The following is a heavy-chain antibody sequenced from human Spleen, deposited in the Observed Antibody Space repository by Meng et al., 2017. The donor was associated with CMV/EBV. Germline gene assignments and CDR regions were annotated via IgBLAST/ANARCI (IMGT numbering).Heavy chain of an antibody. CDR3: ARGSHYYPEAFDI. J-gene: IGHJ3*02. D-gene: IGHD3-22*01. CDR1: GYTFTSYD. CDR2: MNPNSGNT. V-gene: IGHV1-8*01. Sequence: ASVKVSCKASGYTFTSYDISWVRQATGQGLEWMGWMNPNSGNTGYAQKFQGRVTVTRNTSISTAYMELSSLRSEDTAVYYCARGSHYYPEAFDIWGQGTMVTVSS.